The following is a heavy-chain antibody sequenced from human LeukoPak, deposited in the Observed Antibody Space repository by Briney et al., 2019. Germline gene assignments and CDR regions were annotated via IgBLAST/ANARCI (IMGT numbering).Heavy chain of an antibody. V-gene: IGHV1-2*06. CDR2: INPNSGGT. CDR1: GGTFSDYY. J-gene: IGHJ5*02. D-gene: IGHD6-13*01. CDR3: AKCGDFIAASYNWFDP. Sequence: GASVKVSCKASGGTFSDYYMHWVRQAPGQGLEWMGRINPNSGGTKYAQKFQGRVTMTRDTSISTAYMELNRLTSDDTAVYYCAKCGDFIAASYNWFDPWGPGTLVTVSS.